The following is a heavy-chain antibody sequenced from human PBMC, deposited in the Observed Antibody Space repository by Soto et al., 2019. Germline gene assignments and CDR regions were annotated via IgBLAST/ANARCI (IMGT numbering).Heavy chain of an antibody. CDR1: GGSISSGDYY. D-gene: IGHD3-3*01. J-gene: IGHJ4*02. CDR3: ASWSGYYNSIDY. Sequence: SETLSLTCTVSGGSISSGDYYWSWIRQPPGKGLEWIGYIYYSGSTYYNPSLKSRVTISVDTSKNQFSLKLSSVTAADTAVYYCASWSGYYNSIDYWGQGTLVTVSS. V-gene: IGHV4-30-4*01. CDR2: IYYSGST.